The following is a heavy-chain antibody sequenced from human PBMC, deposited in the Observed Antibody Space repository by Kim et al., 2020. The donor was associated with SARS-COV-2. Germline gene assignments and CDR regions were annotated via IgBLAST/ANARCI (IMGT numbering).Heavy chain of an antibody. D-gene: IGHD6-19*01. J-gene: IGHJ6*02. CDR2: FSSEGSK. V-gene: IGHV3-53*01. CDR3: ARGQFSSGWNFRAQYCHYAVDV. Sequence: GGSLRLSCAVSGFTVNANSMSWVRQAPGKRLQWVSLFSSEGSKYYGESVKGRFFMSRDNSRNTLFLHMNTLRVEDTAVYFCARGQFSSGWNFRAQYCHYAVDVWGRGSAVTVS. CDR1: GFTVNANS.